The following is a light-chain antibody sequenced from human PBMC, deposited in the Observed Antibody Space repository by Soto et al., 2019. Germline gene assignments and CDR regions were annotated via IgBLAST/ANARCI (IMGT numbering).Light chain of an antibody. J-gene: IGKJ1*01. Sequence: DVQMTQSPCSRTASVGDRVTIACRASQGIDSYLAWYQQKPGKAPKLLIYAASTLQSGVPSRFSGSGSGTDFTLTISCLQSEDFATYYCQQYYSYPRTFGQGTKVDIK. V-gene: IGKV1-9*01. CDR2: AAS. CDR1: QGIDSY. CDR3: QQYYSYPRT.